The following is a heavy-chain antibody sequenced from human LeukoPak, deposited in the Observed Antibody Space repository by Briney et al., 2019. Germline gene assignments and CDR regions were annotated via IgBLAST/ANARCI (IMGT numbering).Heavy chain of an antibody. CDR2: IKGDGSQK. J-gene: IGHJ4*02. Sequence: GGSLRLSCAASGFTFNSYAIHWVRQAPGKGLEWVAHIKGDGSQKYYVDSVKGRFTISRDNAKTSLYLQMDSLRAEDTAVYYCARNRGWLQFDYWGQGTLVTVSS. CDR3: ARNRGWLQFDY. D-gene: IGHD5-12*01. CDR1: GFTFNSYA. V-gene: IGHV3-7*03.